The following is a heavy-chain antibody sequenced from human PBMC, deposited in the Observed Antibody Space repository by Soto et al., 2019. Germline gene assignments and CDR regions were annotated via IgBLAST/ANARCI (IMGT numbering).Heavy chain of an antibody. V-gene: IGHV3-11*01. CDR3: ARSDDSSGYYWDPFDY. CDR1: GFTFSDYY. D-gene: IGHD3-22*01. CDR2: ISSSGSTI. J-gene: IGHJ4*02. Sequence: GGSLRLSCAASGFTFSDYYMSWIRQAPGKGLEWVSYISSSGSTIYYADSVKGRFTISRDNAKNSLYLQMNSLRAEDTAVYYCARSDDSSGYYWDPFDYWGQGTLVPVSP.